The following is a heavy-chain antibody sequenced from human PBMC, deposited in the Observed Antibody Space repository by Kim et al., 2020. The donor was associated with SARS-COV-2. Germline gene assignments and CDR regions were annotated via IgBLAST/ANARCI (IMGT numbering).Heavy chain of an antibody. CDR2: GIA. Sequence: GIANYAPKFQGRVTITADKSTSTAYMELSSLRSEDTAVYYCARGAMATTAWGQGTLVTVSS. CDR3: ARGAMATTA. D-gene: IGHD5-12*01. V-gene: IGHV1-69*04. J-gene: IGHJ5*02.